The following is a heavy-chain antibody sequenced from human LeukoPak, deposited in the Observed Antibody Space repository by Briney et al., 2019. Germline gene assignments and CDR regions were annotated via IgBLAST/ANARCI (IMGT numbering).Heavy chain of an antibody. D-gene: IGHD5-12*01. CDR1: GGSISGYY. Sequence: SGTLSLTCTVSGGSISGYYWSWIRQSPGKGLEWIGYIFYSGISNYNPSLKSRVTVSVDTSKNQVSLKLRSVTAADTAVYYCAGLFSGYDPFDYWGQGTLVTVSS. V-gene: IGHV4-59*03. J-gene: IGHJ4*02. CDR3: AGLFSGYDPFDY. CDR2: IFYSGIS.